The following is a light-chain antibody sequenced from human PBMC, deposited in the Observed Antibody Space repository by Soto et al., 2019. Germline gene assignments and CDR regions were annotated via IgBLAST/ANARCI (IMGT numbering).Light chain of an antibody. V-gene: IGKV1-39*01. CDR2: SAS. CDR3: QQFSNYPRT. CDR1: QDINVY. J-gene: IGKJ1*01. Sequence: DIQMTQSPSSVSASIGDTVTITCRASQDINVYLNWYQQKPGEVPKLLIYSASSLHSGVPSRFTGSGSETDFTLTIRSLQPEDFATYYCQQFSNYPRTFGQGTKVEFK.